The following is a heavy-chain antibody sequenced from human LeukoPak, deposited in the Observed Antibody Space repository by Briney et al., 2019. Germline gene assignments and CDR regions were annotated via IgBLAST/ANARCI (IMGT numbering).Heavy chain of an antibody. D-gene: IGHD1-1*01. J-gene: IGHJ4*02. Sequence: GGSLRLSCAASGFTFSSYVMHWVRRTPGKGLVWVSRISHDGIISYADSVKGRFTISRDNAKNTLILQMNSLRVEDTAVYYCARDWVYKIDYWGRGTLVTVPS. CDR1: GFTFSSYV. CDR2: ISHDGII. CDR3: ARDWVYKIDY. V-gene: IGHV3-74*01.